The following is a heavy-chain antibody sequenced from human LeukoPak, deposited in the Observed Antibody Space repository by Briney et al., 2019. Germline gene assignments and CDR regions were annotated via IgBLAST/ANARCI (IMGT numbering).Heavy chain of an antibody. CDR3: ARGEMITFGGVIVISTFDI. V-gene: IGHV1-2*02. CDR1: GYTFTSYD. Sequence: ASVKVSYKASGYTFTSYDINWVRQATGQGLEWMGYINPTSGGTNYAQEFQGRVTMTRDTSISTAYMELSRLTSDDTAVYYCARGEMITFGGVIVISTFDIWGQGTMVTVS. J-gene: IGHJ3*02. CDR2: INPTSGGT. D-gene: IGHD3-16*02.